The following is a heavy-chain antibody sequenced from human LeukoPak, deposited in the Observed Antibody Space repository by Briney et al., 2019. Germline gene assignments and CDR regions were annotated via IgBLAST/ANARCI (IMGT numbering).Heavy chain of an antibody. D-gene: IGHD1-26*01. Sequence: SETLSLTCTVSGGSISSSSYYWGWIRQPPGKGLEWIGSIYYSGSTYYNPSLKSRVTISVDTSKNQFSLKLSSATAADTAVYYCARVDSGSFIYYFDYWGQGTLVTVSS. CDR2: IYYSGST. CDR1: GGSISSSSYY. V-gene: IGHV4-39*07. J-gene: IGHJ4*02. CDR3: ARVDSGSFIYYFDY.